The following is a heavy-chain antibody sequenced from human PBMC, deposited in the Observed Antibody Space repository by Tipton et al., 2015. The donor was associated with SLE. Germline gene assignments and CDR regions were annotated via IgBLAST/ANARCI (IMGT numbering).Heavy chain of an antibody. V-gene: IGHV3-7*01. J-gene: IGHJ4*02. CDR3: ARDRSLKGFDY. CDR1: RFTFSSYW. CDR2: IKEDGSEK. Sequence: SLRLSCAASRFTFSSYWMAWVRQAPGKGLEWVANIKEDGSEKYSVDSVKGRFTISRDNAKNSLYLQMNSLRAEDTAVYYCARDRSLKGFDYWGQGTLVTVPS.